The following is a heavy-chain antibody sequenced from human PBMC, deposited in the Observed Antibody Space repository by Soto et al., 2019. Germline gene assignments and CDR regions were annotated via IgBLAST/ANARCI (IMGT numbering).Heavy chain of an antibody. CDR2: ISGSGGST. D-gene: IGHD6-19*01. Sequence: GGSLRLSCAASGFTFSSYAMSWVRQAPGKGLEWVSAISGSGGSTYYADSVKGRFTISRDNSKNTLYLQMNSLRAEDTAVYYCAKDETGWLEPYYFDYWGQGTLVTVSS. CDR1: GFTFSSYA. J-gene: IGHJ4*02. V-gene: IGHV3-23*01. CDR3: AKDETGWLEPYYFDY.